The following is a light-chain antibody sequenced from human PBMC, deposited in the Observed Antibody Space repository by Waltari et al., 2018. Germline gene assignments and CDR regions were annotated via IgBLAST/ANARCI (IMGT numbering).Light chain of an antibody. V-gene: IGKV2-30*02. CDR3: MQATQWPLT. J-gene: IGKJ1*01. CDR1: QSPVHSDGKTY. CDR2: KVF. Sequence: DVVMTQSPLSLPVTLGQPATISCRSSQSPVHSDGKTYSNWFQQRPGQSPRRLIYKVFNRDSGVPDRFSGSGSGTDFTLTISRVEAEDVGTYYCMQATQWPLTFGQGTKVEIK.